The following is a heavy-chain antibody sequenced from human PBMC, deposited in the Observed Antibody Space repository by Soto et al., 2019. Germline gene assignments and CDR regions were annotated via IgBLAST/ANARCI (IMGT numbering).Heavy chain of an antibody. CDR3: ARSGYSYGPNPLLY. CDR2: IYYSGST. V-gene: IGHV4-31*03. CDR1: GGSISSGGYY. Sequence: QVQLQESGPGLVKPSQTLSLTCTVSGGSISSGGYYWSWIRQHPGKGLEWIGYIYYSGSTYYNPSLRSRVTISLDTSKTQFSLKLSSVTAADTAVYYCARSGYSYGPNPLLYWGQGTLVTVSS. J-gene: IGHJ4*02. D-gene: IGHD5-18*01.